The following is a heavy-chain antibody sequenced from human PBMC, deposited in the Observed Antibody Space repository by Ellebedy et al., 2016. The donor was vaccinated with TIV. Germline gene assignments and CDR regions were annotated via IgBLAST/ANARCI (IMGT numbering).Heavy chain of an antibody. J-gene: IGHJ5*02. V-gene: IGHV3-30*03. CDR3: AREGSPLAAAGLS. Sequence: GESLKISCAASGFTFSSYDMHWVRQAPDKGLEWVAVISYDGSNEYYADSVKGRFTISRDNSKNTLYLQMNSLRADDTAVYYCAREGSPLAAAGLSWGQGTPVTVSS. D-gene: IGHD6-13*01. CDR2: ISYDGSNE. CDR1: GFTFSSYD.